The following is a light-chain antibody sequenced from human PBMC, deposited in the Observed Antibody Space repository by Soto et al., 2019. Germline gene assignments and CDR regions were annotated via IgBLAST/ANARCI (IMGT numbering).Light chain of an antibody. CDR3: RSYAGSNNIVV. J-gene: IGLJ2*01. CDR2: EVS. Sequence: QSVLTQPPSASGSPGQSVTISCTGTSSDVGGYNYVSWYQQHPGKAPKLMIYEVSSRPSGVPHRFSGSKSGNAAALTVSGLQAEDEGDYYCRSYAGSNNIVVFGGGTKVTVL. V-gene: IGLV2-8*01. CDR1: SSDVGGYNY.